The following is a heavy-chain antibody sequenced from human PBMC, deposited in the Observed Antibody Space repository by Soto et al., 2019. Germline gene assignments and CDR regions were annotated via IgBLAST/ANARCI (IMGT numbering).Heavy chain of an antibody. CDR1: GFTFSSYA. CDR2: ISGSGGST. V-gene: IGHV3-23*01. Sequence: PGGSLRLSCAACGFTFSSYAISWVRQAQGKGLEWVSAISGSGGSTYYTDSVKGRFTISRDNSKNTLYLQMNSLRAEDTAVYYCAQDFDWGNAFDIWGQGTMVTVSS. D-gene: IGHD3-9*01. J-gene: IGHJ3*02. CDR3: AQDFDWGNAFDI.